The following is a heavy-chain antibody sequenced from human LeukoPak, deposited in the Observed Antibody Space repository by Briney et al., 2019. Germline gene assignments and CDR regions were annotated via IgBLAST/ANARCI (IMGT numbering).Heavy chain of an antibody. Sequence: ASVKVSCKASGYTFTSYGISWVRQAPGQGLEWMGWISAYNGNANYAQKLQGRVTMTTDTSTSTAYMELRSLRSDDTAVYYCARKYDFWSGYNGMDVWGQGTTVTVSS. J-gene: IGHJ6*02. D-gene: IGHD3-3*01. V-gene: IGHV1-18*01. CDR1: GYTFTSYG. CDR2: ISAYNGNA. CDR3: ARKYDFWSGYNGMDV.